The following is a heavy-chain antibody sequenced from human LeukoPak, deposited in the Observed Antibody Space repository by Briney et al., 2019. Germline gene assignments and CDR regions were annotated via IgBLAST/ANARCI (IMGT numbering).Heavy chain of an antibody. CDR2: INSDGSST. D-gene: IGHD3-16*02. CDR3: ARATYDYVWGSYRYDLDFDY. CDR1: GFTFSSYW. V-gene: IGHV3-74*01. J-gene: IGHJ4*02. Sequence: PGGSLRLSCAASGFTFSSYWMHWVRQAPGKGLVWVSRINSDGSSTSYADSVKGRFTISRDNAKNTLYLQMNSLRAEDTAVYYCARATYDYVWGSYRYDLDFDYWGQGTLVTVSS.